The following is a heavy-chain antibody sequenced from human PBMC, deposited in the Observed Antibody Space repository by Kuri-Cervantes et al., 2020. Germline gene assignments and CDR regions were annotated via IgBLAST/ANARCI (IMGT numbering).Heavy chain of an antibody. V-gene: IGHV3-30*03. J-gene: IGHJ6*02. Sequence: GGSLRLSCAASGFTFSSYGMHWVRQAPGKGLEWVAVISYDGSNKYYADSVKGRFTISRDNSKNTLYLQMNSLRAEDTAVYYCARGVSYGDYGYYYYGMNVWGQGTTVTVSS. CDR1: GFTFSSYG. D-gene: IGHD4-17*01. CDR2: ISYDGSNK. CDR3: ARGVSYGDYGYYYYGMNV.